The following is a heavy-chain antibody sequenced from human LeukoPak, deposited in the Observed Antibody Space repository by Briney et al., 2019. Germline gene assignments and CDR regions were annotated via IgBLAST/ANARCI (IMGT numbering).Heavy chain of an antibody. Sequence: PSETLSLTCTVSAVSISSGNFYWSWIRQSAGKGLEWIGHVYSIGNTKYNPSLKSRVTISADTSKNQFSLKLSSVTAADTAVYYCARDTARPTTGHNWFDPWGQGTLVTVSS. CDR3: ARDTARPTTGHNWFDP. CDR2: VYSIGNT. V-gene: IGHV4-61*09. CDR1: AVSISSGNFY. J-gene: IGHJ5*02. D-gene: IGHD4-17*01.